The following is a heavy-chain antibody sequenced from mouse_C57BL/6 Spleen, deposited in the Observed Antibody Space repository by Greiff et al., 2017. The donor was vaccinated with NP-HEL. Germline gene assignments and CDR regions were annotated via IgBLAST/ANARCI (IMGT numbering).Heavy chain of an antibody. CDR3: AREGYGNYDSWFAY. Sequence: EVHLVESGPGLVKPSQSLSLTCSVTGYSITSGYYWNWIRQFPGNKLEWMGYISYDGSNNYNPSLKNRISITRDTSKNQFFLKLNSVTTEDTATYYCAREGYGNYDSWFAYWGQGTLVTVSA. J-gene: IGHJ3*01. CDR2: ISYDGSN. D-gene: IGHD2-10*02. V-gene: IGHV3-6*01. CDR1: GYSITSGYY.